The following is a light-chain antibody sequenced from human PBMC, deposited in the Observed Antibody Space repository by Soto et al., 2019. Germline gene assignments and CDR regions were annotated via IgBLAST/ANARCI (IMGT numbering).Light chain of an antibody. J-gene: IGKJ5*01. CDR2: DSS. Sequence: EIVLTQSPATLSLSPGERATLSCRASQSVSSYLAWYQQKPGQAPRLLIYDSSNRSTGIPARFSGSGSGTDLTLTISSLEPEDFAVYYCQQRSNWLITSGQGTRPAIK. V-gene: IGKV3-11*01. CDR1: QSVSSY. CDR3: QQRSNWLIT.